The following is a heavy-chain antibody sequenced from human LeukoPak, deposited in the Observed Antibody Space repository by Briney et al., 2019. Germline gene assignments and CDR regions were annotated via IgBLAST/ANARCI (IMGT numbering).Heavy chain of an antibody. D-gene: IGHD6-19*01. CDR1: GYTFSNYG. CDR3: ARAPFSSGWYLPWGYMDV. Sequence: ASVKVSCKASGYTFSNYGLTWVRQAPGRGLEWMAWISAYNTNTNYAQKFQGRVSMTTDTSTSTAYMELRSLRSDDTAVYYCARAPFSSGWYLPWGYMDVWGKGTTVTISS. J-gene: IGHJ6*03. CDR2: ISAYNTNT. V-gene: IGHV1-18*01.